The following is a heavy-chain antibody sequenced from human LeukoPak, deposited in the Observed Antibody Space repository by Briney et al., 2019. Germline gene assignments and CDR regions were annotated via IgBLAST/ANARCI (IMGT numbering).Heavy chain of an antibody. CDR1: GGSISSYY. CDR2: INHSGST. Sequence: SETLSLTCTVSGGSISSYYWSWIRQPPGKGLEWIGEINHSGSTNYNPSLKSRVTISVDTSKNQFSLKLSSVTAADTAVYYCARRGRLLSYWGQGTLVTVSS. J-gene: IGHJ4*02. CDR3: ARRGRLLSY. D-gene: IGHD3-22*01. V-gene: IGHV4-34*01.